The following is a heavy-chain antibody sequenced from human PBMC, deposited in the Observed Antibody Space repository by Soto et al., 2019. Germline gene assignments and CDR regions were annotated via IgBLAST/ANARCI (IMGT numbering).Heavy chain of an antibody. J-gene: IGHJ3*02. CDR3: ARGLAFDI. CDR1: GGSISSGGYY. V-gene: IGHV4-30-2*01. CDR2: IYHSGST. Sequence: SETLSLTCAVSGGSISSGGYYWSWMRQPPGKVLECIGYIYHSGSTYYNPSLKSRVTISVDRSKNQFSLKLSSVTAAVTSLYYCARGLAFDIWGQGTMVTVSS.